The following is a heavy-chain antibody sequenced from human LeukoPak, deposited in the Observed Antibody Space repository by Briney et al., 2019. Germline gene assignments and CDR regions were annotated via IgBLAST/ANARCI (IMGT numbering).Heavy chain of an antibody. J-gene: IGHJ4*02. CDR2: IKEDGSEK. D-gene: IGHD4-23*01. V-gene: IGHV3-7*01. CDR3: ARGGGSSFFVY. Sequence: GGSLRLSCAPSRFTFSSFWVSWVRHAPGKGLEWLANIKEDGSEKNYVDSVKGRFTISRDNAKNSLYLQMNSLRAEDTAVYYCARGGGSSFFVYWGQRTLVTVSS. CDR1: RFTFSSFW.